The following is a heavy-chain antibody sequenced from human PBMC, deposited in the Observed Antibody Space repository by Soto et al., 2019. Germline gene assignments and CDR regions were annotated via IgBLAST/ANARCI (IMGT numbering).Heavy chain of an antibody. D-gene: IGHD6-13*01. J-gene: IGHJ4*02. V-gene: IGHV3-30*18. CDR1: GFTFSSYG. CDR3: AKDVGAAAGSFDY. Sequence: VQLVESGGGVVQPGRSLRLSCAASGFTFSSYGMHWVRQAPGKGLEWVAVISYDGSNKYYADSVKGRFTISRDNSKNTLYLQMNSLRAEDTAVYYCAKDVGAAAGSFDYWGQGTLVTVSS. CDR2: ISYDGSNK.